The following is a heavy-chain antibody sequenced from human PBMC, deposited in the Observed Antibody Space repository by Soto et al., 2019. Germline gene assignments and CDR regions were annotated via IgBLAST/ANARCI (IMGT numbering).Heavy chain of an antibody. D-gene: IGHD3-3*01. CDR1: GFTFSSYW. J-gene: IGHJ6*02. Sequence: GGSLRLSCAASGFTFSSYWMSWVRQAPGKGLEWVANIKQDGSEKYYVDSVKGRFTISRDNAKNSLYLQMNSLRAEDTAVYYCAKDRFTYYDFWSGHTQGLYYYYYHGMDVWGQGTTVTVSS. CDR3: AKDRFTYYDFWSGHTQGLYYYYYHGMDV. V-gene: IGHV3-7*03. CDR2: IKQDGSEK.